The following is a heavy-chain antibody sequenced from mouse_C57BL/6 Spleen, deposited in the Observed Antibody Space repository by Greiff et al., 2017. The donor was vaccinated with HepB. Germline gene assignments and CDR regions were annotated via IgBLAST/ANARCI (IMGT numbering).Heavy chain of an antibody. J-gene: IGHJ4*01. Sequence: EVQLVESGGGLVKPGGSLKLSCAASGFTFSDYGMHWVRQAPEKGLEWVAYISSGSSTIYYADTVKGRFTISRDNAKNTLFLQMTSLRSEDTAMYYCASLPRGYAMDYWGQGTSVTVSS. V-gene: IGHV5-17*01. CDR2: ISSGSSTI. CDR1: GFTFSDYG. D-gene: IGHD6-1*01. CDR3: ASLPRGYAMDY.